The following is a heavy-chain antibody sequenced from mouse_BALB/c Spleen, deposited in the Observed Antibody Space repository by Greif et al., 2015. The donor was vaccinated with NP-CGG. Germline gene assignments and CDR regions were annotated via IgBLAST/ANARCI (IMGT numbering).Heavy chain of an antibody. J-gene: IGHJ2*01. Sequence: EVQLQQSGAELVKPGASVKLSCTASGFNIKDTYMHWVKQRPEQGLEWIGRIDPANGNTKYDPKFQGKATITADTSSNTAYLQLSSLTSEDTAVYYCARGYYYGSSGDYFDYWGQGTTLTVSS. D-gene: IGHD1-1*01. CDR3: ARGYYYGSSGDYFDY. CDR2: IDPANGNT. CDR1: GFNIKDTY. V-gene: IGHV14-3*02.